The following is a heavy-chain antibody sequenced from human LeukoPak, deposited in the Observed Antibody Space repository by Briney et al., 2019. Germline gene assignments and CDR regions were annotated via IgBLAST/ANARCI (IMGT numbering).Heavy chain of an antibody. CDR1: GFTFDNYA. D-gene: IGHD3-10*01. CDR2: LSPNGDST. CDR3: ARTYSYGAGTYSSFGY. Sequence: SGGSLRLSCAAFGFTFDNYALHWVRQAPGKGLEYVSSLSPNGDSTYYANSVKGRFTISRDNPQHTLFLQMGSLRVEDTAVYYCARTYSYGAGTYSSFGYWGQGTLVTVSP. J-gene: IGHJ4*02. V-gene: IGHV3-64*01.